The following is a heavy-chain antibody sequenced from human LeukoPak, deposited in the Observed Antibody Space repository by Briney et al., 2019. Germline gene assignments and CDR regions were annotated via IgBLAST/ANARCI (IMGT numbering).Heavy chain of an antibody. CDR1: GFTVSSKY. CDR3: ARGNEVGATPFYFDY. J-gene: IGHJ4*02. CDR2: IYSGGST. V-gene: IGHV3-66*01. D-gene: IGHD1-26*01. Sequence: PGGSLGLSCAASGFTVSSKYMSWVRQAPGKGLEWVSVIYSGGSTYYADSVKGRFTISRDNSKSTLYLQMNSLRAEDTAVYYCARGNEVGATPFYFDYWGQGTLVTVSS.